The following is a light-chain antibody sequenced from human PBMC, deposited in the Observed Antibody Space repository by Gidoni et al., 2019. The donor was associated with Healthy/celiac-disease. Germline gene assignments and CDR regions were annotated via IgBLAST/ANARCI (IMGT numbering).Light chain of an antibody. V-gene: IGKV1-39*01. CDR3: QQSYSTPRA. CDR2: AAS. CDR1: QSIRSY. J-gene: IGKJ1*01. Sequence: IQMTQSPSSLSASVGDRVTITCRASQSIRSYLNWDQQKPGKAPKLLIYAASSLQSGVPSRFSGSGSGTDFTLTISSLQPEDFATYYCQQSYSTPRAFGQGTKVEIK.